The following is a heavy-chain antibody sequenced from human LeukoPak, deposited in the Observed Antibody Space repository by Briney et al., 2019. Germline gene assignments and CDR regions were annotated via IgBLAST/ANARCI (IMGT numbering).Heavy chain of an antibody. J-gene: IGHJ1*01. Sequence: SVKVSCKASGGTFSSYASSWVRQAPGQGREWMGRIIPILGIANYAQKFQGRVTITADKSTSTAYMELSSLRSEDTAVYYCGRDGGIAAPGTVHWGQATLVTAPS. CDR1: GGTFSSYA. V-gene: IGHV1-69*04. CDR3: GRDGGIAAPGTVH. D-gene: IGHD6-13*01. CDR2: IIPILGIA.